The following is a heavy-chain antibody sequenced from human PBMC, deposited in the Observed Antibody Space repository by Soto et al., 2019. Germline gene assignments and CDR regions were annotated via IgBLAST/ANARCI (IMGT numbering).Heavy chain of an antibody. D-gene: IGHD3-10*01. CDR3: ARVGASYYYGSGYPPGYYYYYGMDV. J-gene: IGHJ6*02. CDR2: IYTSGST. Sequence: QVQLQESGPGLVKPSETLSLTCTVSGGSISSYYWSWIRQPAGKGLEWIGRIYTSGSTNYNPSLKSRVTMSVDTSKNQFSLKLSSVTAADTSVYYCARVGASYYYGSGYPPGYYYYYGMDVWGQGTTVTVSS. CDR1: GGSISSYY. V-gene: IGHV4-4*07.